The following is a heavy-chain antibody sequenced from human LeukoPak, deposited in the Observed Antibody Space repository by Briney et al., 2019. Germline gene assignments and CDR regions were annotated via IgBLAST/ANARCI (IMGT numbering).Heavy chain of an antibody. CDR2: ISHSGST. D-gene: IGHD2-2*01. CDR3: ARLPAHYCSSTSCDDSWFDP. CDR1: GGSISSYY. J-gene: IGHJ5*02. V-gene: IGHV4-59*08. Sequence: ETLSLTCTVSGGSISSYYWNWIRQTPGKGLEWIGYISHSGSTSYSPSLKSRVTISIDTSKSHFSLELRSVTAADTAVYYCARLPAHYCSSTSCDDSWFDPWGQGTLVTVSS.